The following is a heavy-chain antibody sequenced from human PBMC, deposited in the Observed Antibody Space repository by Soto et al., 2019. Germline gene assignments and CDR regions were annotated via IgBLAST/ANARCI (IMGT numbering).Heavy chain of an antibody. D-gene: IGHD2-2*01. J-gene: IGHJ5*02. V-gene: IGHV1-58*01. CDR1: GFTFTSSA. CDR2: IVVGSGNT. CDR3: AAEGYGYCSSTSCHPPWFDP. Sequence: GASVKVSCKASGFTFTSSAVQWVRQARGQRLEWIGWIVVGSGNTNYAQKFQERVTITRDMSTSTAYMELSSLRSEDTAVYYCAAEGYGYCSSTSCHPPWFDPWGQGTLVTVSS.